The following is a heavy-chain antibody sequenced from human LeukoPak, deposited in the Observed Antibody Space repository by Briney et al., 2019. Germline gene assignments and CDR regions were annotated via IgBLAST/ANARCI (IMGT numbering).Heavy chain of an antibody. V-gene: IGHV4-59*12. D-gene: IGHD5-12*01. CDR2: IYYSGST. Sequence: TSETLSLTSTVSGGSISSYYWSWIRQPPGKGLEWIGYIYYSGSTNYNPSLKSRVTISVDTSKNQFSLKLSSVTAADTAVYYCAKDSLRGYAFSHWGQGTLVTVSS. J-gene: IGHJ4*02. CDR3: AKDSLRGYAFSH. CDR1: GGSISSYY.